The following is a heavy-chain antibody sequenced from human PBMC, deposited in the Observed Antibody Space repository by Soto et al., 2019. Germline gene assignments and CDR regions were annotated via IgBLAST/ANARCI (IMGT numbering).Heavy chain of an antibody. CDR3: ARERYYGSGTSPGGFDY. CDR1: GGSISSGGYS. CDR2: IYHSGST. J-gene: IGHJ4*02. D-gene: IGHD3-10*01. Sequence: SETLSLTCAVSGGSISSGGYSWSWIRQPPGKGLEWIGYIYHSGSTYYNPSLKSRVTISVDRSKNQFSLKLSSVTAADTAVYYCARERYYGSGTSPGGFDYWGQGTLVTVSS. V-gene: IGHV4-30-2*01.